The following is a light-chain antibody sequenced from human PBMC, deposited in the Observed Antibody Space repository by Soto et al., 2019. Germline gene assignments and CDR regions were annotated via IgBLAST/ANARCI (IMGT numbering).Light chain of an antibody. Sequence: EIGLTQSPATLSLSPGEKATLSGRASQSVSSYLAWYQQKPGQAPRLLIYDASNRATGIPARFSGSGSGTDFTLTICSLEPEDFAVYYCQQRSNWPRITFGQGTRLEIK. CDR3: QQRSNWPRIT. CDR2: DAS. V-gene: IGKV3-11*01. CDR1: QSVSSY. J-gene: IGKJ5*01.